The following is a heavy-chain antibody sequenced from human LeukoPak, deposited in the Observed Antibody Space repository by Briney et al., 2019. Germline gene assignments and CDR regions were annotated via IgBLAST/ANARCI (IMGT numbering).Heavy chain of an antibody. J-gene: IGHJ4*02. V-gene: IGHV1-2*02. CDR3: AREVMDNLRFDY. CDR2: INPNSGGT. D-gene: IGHD1-14*01. CDR1: AYTFTGYY. Sequence: ASVKVSCKASAYTFTGYYLHWVRQAPGQGLEWMGWINPNSGGTNYAQKFQGRVTMTRDTSTNTVYMELTSLRSEDTAVYYCAREVMDNLRFDYWGQGTLVTVSS.